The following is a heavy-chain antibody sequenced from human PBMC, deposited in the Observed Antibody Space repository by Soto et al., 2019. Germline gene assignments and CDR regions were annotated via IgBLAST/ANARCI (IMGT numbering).Heavy chain of an antibody. Sequence: EVQLLESGGGLVQPGGSLRLSCAASGFTFSSYAMSWFRQAPGKGLEWVSAISGSGGSTYYADSVKGRFTISRDNSKNTLYLQMNSLRAEDTAVYYCAKDRGGYLYYFAYWGQGTLVTVSS. V-gene: IGHV3-23*01. CDR3: AKDRGGYLYYFAY. CDR2: ISGSGGST. D-gene: IGHD5-12*01. J-gene: IGHJ4*02. CDR1: GFTFSSYA.